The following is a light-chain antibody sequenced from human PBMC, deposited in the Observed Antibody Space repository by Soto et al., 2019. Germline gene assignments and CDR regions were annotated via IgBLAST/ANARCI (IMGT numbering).Light chain of an antibody. V-gene: IGLV1-40*01. J-gene: IGLJ3*02. CDR2: GNS. CDR1: SSNIWAGYD. Sequence: QSVLTQPPSVSGAPGQRVTISCTGSSSNIWAGYDVHWYQQLPGTAPKLLIYGNSNRPSGVPDRFSGSKSGTSAYLAITGLQAEDEADYYCQSYDISLSSWVFGGGTKLTVL. CDR3: QSYDISLSSWV.